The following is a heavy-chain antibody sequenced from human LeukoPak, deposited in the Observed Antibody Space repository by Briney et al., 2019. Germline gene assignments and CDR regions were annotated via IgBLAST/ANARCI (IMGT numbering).Heavy chain of an antibody. J-gene: IGHJ5*02. V-gene: IGHV4-39*07. CDR1: GVSISSSYSY. Sequence: SETLSLTCTVSGVSISSSYSYWGWIRQPPGMGLEWIGSIYYTGNTYYNASLKSRVTISVDTSKNQFSLKLSSVTAADTAVYYCARVRPNYYGSGSYRGYNWFDPWGQGTLVTVSS. CDR2: IYYTGNT. CDR3: ARVRPNYYGSGSYRGYNWFDP. D-gene: IGHD3-10*01.